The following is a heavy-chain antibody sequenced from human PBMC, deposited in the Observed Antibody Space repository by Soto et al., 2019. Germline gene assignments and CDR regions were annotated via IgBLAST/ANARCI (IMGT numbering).Heavy chain of an antibody. CDR3: ARDLSSIYYYYYMDV. CDR2: IYYSGST. J-gene: IGHJ6*03. Sequence: SETLSLTCTVSGGSINSYYWSWIRQPPGKGLEWIGYIYYSGSTNYNPSLKSRVTMSVDTSKNQFSLKLSSVTAADTAVYYCARDLSSIYYYYYMDVWGKGTTVTVSS. D-gene: IGHD2-2*01. CDR1: GGSINSYY. V-gene: IGHV4-59*01.